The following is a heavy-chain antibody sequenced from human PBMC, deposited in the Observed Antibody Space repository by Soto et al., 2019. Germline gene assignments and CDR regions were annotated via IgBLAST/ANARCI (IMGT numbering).Heavy chain of an antibody. CDR2: ISAYNGNT. V-gene: IGHV1-18*01. D-gene: IGHD6-13*01. J-gene: IGHJ6*02. Sequence: QVQLVQSGAEVKKPGASVKVSCKASGYTFTSYGISWVRQAPGQGLEWMGWISAYNGNTNYAQKLQGIVTMTTDASTSTAYMELRSLRSDDTAVYYCARDKAAAGTKGGRHYYYGMDVWGQGTTVTVSS. CDR3: ARDKAAAGTKGGRHYYYGMDV. CDR1: GYTFTSYG.